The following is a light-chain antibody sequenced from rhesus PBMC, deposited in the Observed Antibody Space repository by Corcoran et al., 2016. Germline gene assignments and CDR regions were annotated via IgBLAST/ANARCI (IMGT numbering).Light chain of an antibody. CDR1: QDIYKD. Sequence: DIQMTQSPSSLSASVGDRVTVSCRASQDIYKDLNWFQQKPGKAPPLLIFSASRLRTGVSSRFSAAGYGTDLTLPLSSLQPEDVATYSCQQYSTPPFTFGPGTKLDIK. CDR2: SAS. V-gene: IGKV1-94*01. J-gene: IGKJ3*01. CDR3: QQYSTPPFT.